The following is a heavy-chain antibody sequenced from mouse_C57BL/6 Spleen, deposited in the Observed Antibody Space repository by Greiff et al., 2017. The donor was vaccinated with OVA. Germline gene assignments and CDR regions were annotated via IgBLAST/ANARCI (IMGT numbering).Heavy chain of an antibody. D-gene: IGHD1-1*01. Sequence: QVQLKQSGAELARPGASVKMSCKASGYTFTSYTMHWVKQRPGQGLEWIGYINPSSGYTKYNQKFKDKATLTADKSSSTAYMQLGSLTSEDSAVYYCARGKPFMTTVVAEGYFDYWGQGTTLTVSS. CDR3: ARGKPFMTTVVAEGYFDY. J-gene: IGHJ2*01. CDR1: GYTFTSYT. CDR2: INPSSGYT. V-gene: IGHV1-4*01.